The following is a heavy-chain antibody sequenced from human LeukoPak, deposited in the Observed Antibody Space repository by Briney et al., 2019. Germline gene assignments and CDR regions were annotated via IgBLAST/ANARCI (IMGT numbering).Heavy chain of an antibody. Sequence: SEALSLTCAVSTDSFSSHYWTWIRQPPGKGLEWIGYISYIGSTNYNPSLKSRVTISIDTSKNQFSLRLSSVTAADTAVYYCARDVVTVTKGFDIWGQGTMVSVSS. CDR2: ISYIGST. CDR1: TDSFSSHY. D-gene: IGHD4-17*01. V-gene: IGHV4-59*11. J-gene: IGHJ3*02. CDR3: ARDVVTVTKGFDI.